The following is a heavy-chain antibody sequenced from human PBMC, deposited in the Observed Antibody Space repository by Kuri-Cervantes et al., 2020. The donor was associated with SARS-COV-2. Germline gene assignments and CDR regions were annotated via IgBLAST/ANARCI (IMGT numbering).Heavy chain of an antibody. Sequence: GESLKISCAASGFTFSSYAMHWVRQAPGKGLEWVAVIWYDGSNKYYADSVKGRSTISRDNSKNTLYLQMNSLRAEDTAVYYCAREASSDYDPYYYYYGMDVWGQGTTVTVSS. CDR2: IWYDGSNK. J-gene: IGHJ6*02. V-gene: IGHV3-33*08. CDR3: AREASSDYDPYYYYYGMDV. D-gene: IGHD5-12*01. CDR1: GFTFSSYA.